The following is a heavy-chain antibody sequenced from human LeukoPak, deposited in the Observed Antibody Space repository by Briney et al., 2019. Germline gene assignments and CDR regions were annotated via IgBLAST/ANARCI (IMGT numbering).Heavy chain of an antibody. CDR1: GFILSNCA. Sequence: GGSLRLSCAASGFILSNCAMSWVRQAPGKGLQWVSAINRGGDTYYADSATGRFTICSDSSNTTPYLQMNRLRAEDTAIYYCAKDYDRAIVGLYFYWGQGTLLTVSS. D-gene: IGHD5-18*01. J-gene: IGHJ4*02. CDR3: AKDYDRAIVGLYFY. V-gene: IGHV3-23*01. CDR2: INRGGDT.